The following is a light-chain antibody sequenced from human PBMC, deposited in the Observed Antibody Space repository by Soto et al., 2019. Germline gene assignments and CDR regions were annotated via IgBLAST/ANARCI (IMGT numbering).Light chain of an antibody. CDR3: QQYDSGWT. J-gene: IGKJ1*01. CDR1: QSISGTF. CDR2: GAS. Sequence: EIVLTQSPGTLSLSPGERATLSCRASQSISGTFLAWYQHKPGQAPRVLIYGASRRATGIPDRFSGSGSGTDFTLTISRLEPEDFAPYYCQQYDSGWTFGQGTKVEMK. V-gene: IGKV3-20*01.